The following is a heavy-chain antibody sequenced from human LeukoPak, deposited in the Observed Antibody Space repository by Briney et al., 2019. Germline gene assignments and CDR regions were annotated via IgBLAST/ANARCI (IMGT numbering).Heavy chain of an antibody. D-gene: IGHD1-26*01. CDR1: GGSISTSDYY. CDR3: ARGDSGTYGSAFDI. Sequence: SETLSLTCTVSGGSISTSDYYWGWIRQPPGKGLEWIGSIYYSGSTYYSPSLKSRVTIDVDTSKNHFSLRLSSVTAADTAVYYCARGDSGTYGSAFDIWGQGTMVTVSS. J-gene: IGHJ3*02. V-gene: IGHV4-39*02. CDR2: IYYSGST.